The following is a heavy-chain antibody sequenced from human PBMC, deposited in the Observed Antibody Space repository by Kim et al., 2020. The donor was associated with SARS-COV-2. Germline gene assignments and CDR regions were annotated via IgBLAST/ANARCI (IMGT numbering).Heavy chain of an antibody. V-gene: IGHV4-4*07. CDR2: VYTTGST. D-gene: IGHD2-2*01. Sequence: SETLSLTCTVSGGSISTYYWSWIRQTAGKGLEWIGRVYTTGSTNYNPSLKSRVTMSVDTSKNQFSLKVSSVTAADTAVYYCARDHAVYYLYYMDVWGKGTTVTVSS. CDR3: ARDHAVYYLYYMDV. CDR1: GGSISTYY. J-gene: IGHJ6*03.